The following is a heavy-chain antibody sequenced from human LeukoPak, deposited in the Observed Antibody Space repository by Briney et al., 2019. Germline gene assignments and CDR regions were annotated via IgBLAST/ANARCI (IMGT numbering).Heavy chain of an antibody. CDR2: ISSSSRHR. D-gene: IGHD4-17*01. Sequence: GGSLRLSCVASGFTFSTYSMNWVRQAPGEGLEWVLSISSSSRHRYYADSVEGRFTIPRDDAKNSVYHRGNSLRADETAVYYCVRDFNTVTTAYLQHWGQGTLVTVSS. J-gene: IGHJ1*01. CDR1: GFTFSTYS. CDR3: VRDFNTVTTAYLQH. V-gene: IGHV3-21*01.